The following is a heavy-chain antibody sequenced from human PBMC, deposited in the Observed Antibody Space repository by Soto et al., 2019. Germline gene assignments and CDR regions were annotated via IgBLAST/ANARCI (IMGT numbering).Heavy chain of an antibody. CDR2: IYYSGST. Sequence: QVQLQESGPGLVKPSQTLSLTCTVSVASISSGGYYWSWIRQHPGEGLEWIGYIYYSGSTSYNPSLKSRVTISVDTSKNQFSLKLSSVTDADTAVYYCARESKDDTSGYPPWFAPWCQGTLVTVSS. V-gene: IGHV4-31*03. CDR1: VASISSGGYY. J-gene: IGHJ5*02. D-gene: IGHD3-22*01. CDR3: ARESKDDTSGYPPWFAP.